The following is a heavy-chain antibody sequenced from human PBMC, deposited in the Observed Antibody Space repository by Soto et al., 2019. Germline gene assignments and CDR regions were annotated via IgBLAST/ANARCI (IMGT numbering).Heavy chain of an antibody. Sequence: GASLKTSCKTSGYTFSRYWIAWVRQTPGRGMEWMGTIYPADSDTRYSPSFQGQVTISADKSTSTAYLHWNSLKASDSANYYCARKDSSGYSNGFDPWGQGTLVTVSS. D-gene: IGHD3-22*01. J-gene: IGHJ5*02. CDR3: ARKDSSGYSNGFDP. CDR2: IYPADSDT. V-gene: IGHV5-51*01. CDR1: GYTFSRYW.